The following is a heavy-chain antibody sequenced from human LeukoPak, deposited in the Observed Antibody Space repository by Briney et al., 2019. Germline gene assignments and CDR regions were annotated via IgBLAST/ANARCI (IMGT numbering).Heavy chain of an antibody. CDR2: ISSSSTYI. Sequence: GGSLRLSCAASGFTFSSYSIDWVRQAPGKGLEWVSSISSSSTYIYYADSVKGRFTISRDNAKNSLYLQMNNLRAEDTAVYYCARNHGDVDPAMNYWGQGTLVTVSS. CDR3: ARNHGDVDPAMNY. D-gene: IGHD5-18*01. V-gene: IGHV3-21*01. J-gene: IGHJ4*02. CDR1: GFTFSSYS.